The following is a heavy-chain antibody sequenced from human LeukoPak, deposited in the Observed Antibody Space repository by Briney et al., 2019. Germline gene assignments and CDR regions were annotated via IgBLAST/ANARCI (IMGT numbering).Heavy chain of an antibody. CDR2: ISTSGST. CDR3: ARNVVRGYYFDY. D-gene: IGHD2-15*01. CDR1: GGSISSYY. V-gene: IGHV4-4*07. Sequence: SSETLSLTCTVSGGSISSYYWRCIRQPAGKGLEWIGRISTSGSTNYNPSLKSRVTTSVDTSNSQFSLKLSSVTAADTAVYYCARNVVRGYYFDYWGQGTLVTVSS. J-gene: IGHJ4*02.